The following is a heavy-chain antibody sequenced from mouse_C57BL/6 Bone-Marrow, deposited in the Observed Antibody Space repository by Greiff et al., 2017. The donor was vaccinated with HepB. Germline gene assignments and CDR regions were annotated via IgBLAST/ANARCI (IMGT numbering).Heavy chain of an antibody. D-gene: IGHD1-1*01. J-gene: IGHJ3*01. V-gene: IGHV1-55*01. CDR3: ARWGYYGSSAFAY. Sequence: QVQLQQPGAELVKPGASVKMSCKASGYTFTSYWITWVKQRPGQGLEWIGDIYPGSGSTNYNEKFKSKATLTVDTTSSTAYMQLSSLTSEDSAVYYCARWGYYGSSAFAYWGQGTLVTVSA. CDR1: GYTFTSYW. CDR2: IYPGSGST.